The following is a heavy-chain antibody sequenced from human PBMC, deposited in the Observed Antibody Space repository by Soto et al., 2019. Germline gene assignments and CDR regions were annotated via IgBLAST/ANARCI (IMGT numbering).Heavy chain of an antibody. J-gene: IGHJ4*02. CDR2: ISGSGGST. V-gene: IGHV3-23*01. CDR1: GFTFSSYA. D-gene: IGHD3-22*01. Sequence: PGGSLRLSCAASGFTFSSYAMSWVRRAPGKGLEWVSAISGSGGSTYYADSVKGRFTISRDNSKNTLYLQMNSLRAEDTAVYYCAKEKYYYDSSGYYPLWGQGTLVTVSS. CDR3: AKEKYYYDSSGYYPL.